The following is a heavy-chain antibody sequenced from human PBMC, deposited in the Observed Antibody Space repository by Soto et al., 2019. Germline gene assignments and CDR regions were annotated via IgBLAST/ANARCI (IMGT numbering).Heavy chain of an antibody. V-gene: IGHV3-23*01. D-gene: IGHD3-10*01. CDR2: ISGSGGST. Sequence: EVQLLESGGNVVQPGGSLRLSCAASGFTFSSYALTWVRQAPGKGLQWISGISGSGGSTYYADSVKGRFTISRDNSMHTLYLQMDSLSADDTAIYYCARHHGGVLSHFHSWGQGPLVTVSS. J-gene: IGHJ4*02. CDR1: GFTFSSYA. CDR3: ARHHGGVLSHFHS.